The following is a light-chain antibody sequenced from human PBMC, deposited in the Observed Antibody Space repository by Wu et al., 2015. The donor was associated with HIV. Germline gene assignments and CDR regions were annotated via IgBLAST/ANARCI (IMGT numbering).Light chain of an antibody. CDR1: QDIYYS. V-gene: IGKV3-20*01. CDR2: DAS. J-gene: IGKJ1*01. CDR3: QQYGSSPWT. Sequence: QSPSSVSASVGDRVTITCRASQDIYYSLAWYQQTPGQPPRLLIFDASSRAAGIPEKFRGSGSDTQSDFTLTINRLEPEDSAVYYCQQYGSSPWTFGQGTKVEI.